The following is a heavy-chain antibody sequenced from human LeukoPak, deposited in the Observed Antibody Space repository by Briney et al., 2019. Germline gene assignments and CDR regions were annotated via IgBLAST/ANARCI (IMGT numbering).Heavy chain of an antibody. CDR1: GGSISSYY. V-gene: IGHV4-59*01. CDR2: IYYSGST. Sequence: SETLSLTCTVSGGSISSYYWSWIRQPPGKGLEWIGYIYYSGSTNYNPSLKSRVTIPVDTSKNQFSLKLSSVTAADTAVYYCARDKAAAGHNWFDPWGQGTLVTVSS. CDR3: ARDKAAAGHNWFDP. D-gene: IGHD6-13*01. J-gene: IGHJ5*02.